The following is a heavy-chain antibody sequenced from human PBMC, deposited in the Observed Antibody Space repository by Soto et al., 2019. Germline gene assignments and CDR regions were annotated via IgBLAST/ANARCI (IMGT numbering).Heavy chain of an antibody. CDR3: ARRQLASYYYYCMDV. D-gene: IGHD6-13*01. CDR1: GYTFTSYG. Sequence: ASVKVSCKASGYTFTSYGISWVRQAPGQGLEWMGWISAYNGNTNDAQKLQGRVTMTTDTSTSTAYMELRSLRSDDTAVYYCARRQLASYYYYCMDVWGQGTTVTVSS. CDR2: ISAYNGNT. J-gene: IGHJ6*02. V-gene: IGHV1-18*04.